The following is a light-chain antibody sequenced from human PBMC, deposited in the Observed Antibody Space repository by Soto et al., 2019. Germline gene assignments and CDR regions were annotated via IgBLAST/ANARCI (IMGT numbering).Light chain of an antibody. CDR3: AAWDGGLSGPV. Sequence: QAVVTQPPSASGTPGQRVTISCSGSTSNIGSNTVNWYQQLPRTAPKLLIYNNNNRPSGVPDRFSASKSGTSAALAISGLQSEDEADYYCAAWDGGLSGPVFGGGTQLTVL. CDR1: TSNIGSNT. V-gene: IGLV1-44*01. J-gene: IGLJ2*01. CDR2: NNN.